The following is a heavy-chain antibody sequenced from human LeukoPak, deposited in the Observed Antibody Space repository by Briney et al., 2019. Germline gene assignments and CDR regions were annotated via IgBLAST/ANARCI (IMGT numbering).Heavy chain of an antibody. V-gene: IGHV3-30*02. CDR3: ARDLSGYGSGPVDY. J-gene: IGHJ4*02. CDR2: IRYDGSKK. D-gene: IGHD3-10*01. CDR1: GFIFRTFG. Sequence: GGSLRLSCAASGFIFRTFGMHWVRQAPGKGLEWVAFIRYDGSKKDYADSVKGRFTISRDNSKNTLYVQMNSLRVEDTAVYYCARDLSGYGSGPVDYWGQGTLVTVSS.